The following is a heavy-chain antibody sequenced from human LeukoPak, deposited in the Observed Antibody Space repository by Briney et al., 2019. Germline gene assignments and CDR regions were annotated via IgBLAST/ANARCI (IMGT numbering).Heavy chain of an antibody. CDR2: INHSGST. CDR1: GGSFSGYY. D-gene: IGHD3-22*01. V-gene: IGHV4-34*01. Sequence: KPSETLSLTCAVYGGSFSGYYWSWIRQPPGKGLEWIGEINHSGSTNYNPSLKSRVTISVDTSKNQFSLKLSSVTAADTAVYYCAIELSRLSYYYDSSGLDYWGQGTLVTVSS. CDR3: AIELSRLSYYYDSSGLDY. J-gene: IGHJ4*02.